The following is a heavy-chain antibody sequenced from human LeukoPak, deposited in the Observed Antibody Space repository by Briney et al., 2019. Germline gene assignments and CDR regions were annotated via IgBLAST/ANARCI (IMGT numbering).Heavy chain of an antibody. Sequence: PGGSLRLSCAASGFNFTNYGMHRVRQAPGKGLEWVAVVSFDGSDEYYVDSVRGRFTVSRGNSKNTLYPQMNSLRAEDTAVYYCAKGPRAITGGPLDPWGQGTLVTVSS. CDR2: VSFDGSDE. J-gene: IGHJ5*02. V-gene: IGHV3-30*18. D-gene: IGHD1-14*01. CDR1: GFNFTNYG. CDR3: AKGPRAITGGPLDP.